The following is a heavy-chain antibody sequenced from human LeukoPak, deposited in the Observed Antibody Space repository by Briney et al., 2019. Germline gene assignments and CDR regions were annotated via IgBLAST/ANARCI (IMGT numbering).Heavy chain of an antibody. CDR2: IKQDGSDK. CDR3: AREAKGYYFDY. V-gene: IGHV3-7*01. J-gene: IGHJ4*02. Sequence: GGSLRLSCAASGFTFRNNWMSWVRQAPGKGLEWVANIKQDGSDKNYVDPVKGRFTISRDNAKNSLSLQMNSLRAEDTAVYYCAREAKGYYFDYWGQGTLVTVSS. CDR1: GFTFRNNW.